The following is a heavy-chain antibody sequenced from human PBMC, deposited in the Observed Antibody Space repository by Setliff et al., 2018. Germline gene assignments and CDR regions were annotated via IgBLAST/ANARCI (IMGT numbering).Heavy chain of an antibody. CDR1: GASINSHY. J-gene: IGHJ4*02. V-gene: IGHV4-59*11. CDR3: ARDRSYYASGSFTKWFDY. Sequence: SETLSLTCTVSGASINSHYWSWIRQPPGKGLEWIGLFFYSGDSRYNPSLKSRVPMSVDASGNQFSLKLSSVTAADTAIYYCARDRSYYASGSFTKWFDYWGQGTLVTVSS. D-gene: IGHD3-10*01. CDR2: FFYSGDS.